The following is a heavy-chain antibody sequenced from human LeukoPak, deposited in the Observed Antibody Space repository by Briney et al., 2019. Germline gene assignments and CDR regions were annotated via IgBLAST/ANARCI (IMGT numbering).Heavy chain of an antibody. CDR3: VRDAGGY. Sequence: GRSLRLSCAASGFTFSTYAMHWVRQAPGKGLEWVAVISSDGNKKFYTDSVKGRFTISGDNSRNTLYLQINGLRAEDTAVYYCVRDAGGYWGQGTPVTVSS. CDR1: GFTFSTYA. CDR2: ISSDGNKK. V-gene: IGHV3-30*10. J-gene: IGHJ4*02.